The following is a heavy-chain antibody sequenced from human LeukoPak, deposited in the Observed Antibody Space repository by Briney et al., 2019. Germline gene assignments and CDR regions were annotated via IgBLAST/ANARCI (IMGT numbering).Heavy chain of an antibody. D-gene: IGHD2-2*01. J-gene: IGHJ4*02. V-gene: IGHV5-51*01. CDR3: ARRQGCSNTACPPDY. CDR2: IYPDDSDT. CDR1: GFSFNMYW. Sequence: LGESLKISCKGSGFSFNMYWIGWVRQMPGKGLEWMGIIYPDDSDTRYSPSFQGQVTISVDKSISTAYLQWSSLKASDTAMYYCARRQGCSNTACPPDYWGQGTLVTVSS.